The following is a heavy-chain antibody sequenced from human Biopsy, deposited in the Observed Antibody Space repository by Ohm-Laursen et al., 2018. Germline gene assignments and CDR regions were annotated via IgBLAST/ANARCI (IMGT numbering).Heavy chain of an antibody. V-gene: IGHV4-4*07. Sequence: SETLSFTCTVSGGSLSSYSWSWIRQPAGKGLEWIGQIYTSGITNYNPSLKSRITMSVDTSKNKFSLRVSSVTAADTAVYYCARDRDRRGWFDPWGQGTLVTVSS. CDR2: IYTSGIT. J-gene: IGHJ5*02. CDR3: ARDRDRRGWFDP. D-gene: IGHD1-14*01. CDR1: GGSLSSYS.